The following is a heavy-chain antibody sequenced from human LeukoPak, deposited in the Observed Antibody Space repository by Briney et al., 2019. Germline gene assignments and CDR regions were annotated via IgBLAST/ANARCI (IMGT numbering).Heavy chain of an antibody. CDR1: GYTFTSYG. CDR2: IRVYNGNT. Sequence: ASVTVSCTTSGYTFTSYGISWVRQAPGQGLEWMGWIRVYNGNTNYAQRLQGRVTMTTDTSTSTAYMELRSLRSDDTAVYYCARENALAFDIWGQGTMVTVSS. J-gene: IGHJ3*02. D-gene: IGHD1-1*01. CDR3: ARENALAFDI. V-gene: IGHV1-18*01.